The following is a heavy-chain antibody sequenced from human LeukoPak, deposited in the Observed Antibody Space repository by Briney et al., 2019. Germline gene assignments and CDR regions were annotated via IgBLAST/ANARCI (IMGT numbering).Heavy chain of an antibody. V-gene: IGHV3-30-3*01. CDR1: GFTFSSYA. CDR2: ISYDGSNK. J-gene: IGHJ4*02. CDR3: ARDQSPMYYFDY. Sequence: GGSLRLSCAASGFTFSSYAMHWVRQAPGKGLEWVAVISYDGSNKYYVDSVKGRFTISRDNSKNTLYLQMNSLRAEDTAVYYCARDQSPMYYFDYWGQGTLVTVSS.